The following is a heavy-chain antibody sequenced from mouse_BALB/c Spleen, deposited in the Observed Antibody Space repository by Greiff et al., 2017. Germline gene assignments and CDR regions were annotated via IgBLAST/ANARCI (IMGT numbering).Heavy chain of an antibody. D-gene: IGHD2-1*01. CDR2: ISSGSSTI. J-gene: IGHJ3*01. V-gene: IGHV5-17*02. Sequence: VQLQQSGGGLVQPGGSRKLSCAASGFTFSSFGMHWVRQAPEKGLEWVAYISSGSSTIYYADTVKGRFTISRDNPKNTLFLQMTSLRSEDTAMYYCARLGFDGNYAWCAYWGQGTLVTVSA. CDR3: ARLGFDGNYAWCAY. CDR1: GFTFSSFG.